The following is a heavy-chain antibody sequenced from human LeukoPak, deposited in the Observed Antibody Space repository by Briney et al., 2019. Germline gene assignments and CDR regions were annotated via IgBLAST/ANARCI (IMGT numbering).Heavy chain of an antibody. CDR1: GLSFSNYA. J-gene: IGHJ4*02. CDR2: IGGTGGNI. CDR3: VRDNYSYRLDV. Sequence: GGSLKLSCTASGLSFSNYAMYWVRQAPGQGLEWVSAIGGTGGNIFYTDSVKGQFTISRDNSKNTLYLHMNSLRAEDTAIYYCVRDNYSYRLDVWGQGTLVTVSS. V-gene: IGHV3-23*01. D-gene: IGHD2-21*01.